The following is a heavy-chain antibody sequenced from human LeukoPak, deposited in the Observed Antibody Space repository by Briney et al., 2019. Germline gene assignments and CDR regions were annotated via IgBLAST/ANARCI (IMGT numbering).Heavy chain of an antibody. CDR2: ISGSGGST. V-gene: IGHV3-23*01. CDR3: ARAPVEWFGRGLGAFDI. CDR1: GFTFSSYA. Sequence: QPGGSLRLSCAASGFTFSSYAMSWVRQAPGKGLEWVSAISGSGGSTYYADSVKGRFAISRDNSKNTLYLQMNSLRAEDTAVYYCARAPVEWFGRGLGAFDIWGQGTMVTVSS. J-gene: IGHJ3*02. D-gene: IGHD3-3*01.